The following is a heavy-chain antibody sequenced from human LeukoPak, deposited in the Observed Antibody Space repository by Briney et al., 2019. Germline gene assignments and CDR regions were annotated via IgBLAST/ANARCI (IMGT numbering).Heavy chain of an antibody. CDR1: GFTFSNYV. CDR2: IHGSGGTT. V-gene: IGHV3-23*01. J-gene: IGHJ4*02. D-gene: IGHD3-10*01. Sequence: GGSLRLSCAASGFTFSNYVMSWVRQAPGKGLEWVSAIHGSGGTTFYVDSVKGRFTISRDNSKNTLYLQMNSLRAEDTALYYCAKSLHGSGSYYNYWGQGTLVTVSS. CDR3: AKSLHGSGSYYNY.